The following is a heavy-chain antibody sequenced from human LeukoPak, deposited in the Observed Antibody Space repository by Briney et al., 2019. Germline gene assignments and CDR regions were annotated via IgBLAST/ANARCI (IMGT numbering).Heavy chain of an antibody. CDR3: ARCSGGFGTYYFDY. J-gene: IGHJ4*02. D-gene: IGHD3-10*01. Sequence: SETLSLTCTVSGGSISSSSYYWGWIRQPPGKGLEWIGSIYYSGSTYYNPSLKSRVTISVDTSKNQFSLKLSSVTAADTAVYYCARCSGGFGTYYFDYWGQGTLVTVSS. CDR1: GGSISSSSYY. CDR2: IYYSGST. V-gene: IGHV4-39*01.